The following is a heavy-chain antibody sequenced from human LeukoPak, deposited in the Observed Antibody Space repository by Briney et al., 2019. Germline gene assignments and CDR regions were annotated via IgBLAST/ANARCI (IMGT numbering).Heavy chain of an antibody. V-gene: IGHV4-34*01. CDR1: GGSFSGYY. D-gene: IGHD3-9*01. CDR2: INHSGST. CDR3: PRVVPPGYDILAGYLP. Sequence: SETLSLTCAVYGGSFSGYYWSWIRQPPGKGLEWIGEINHSGSTNCNPSLKSRVTISVDTSKNQFSLKLSSVTAADTAVYYCPRVVPPGYDILAGYLPWGQGTLVTVSS. J-gene: IGHJ5*02.